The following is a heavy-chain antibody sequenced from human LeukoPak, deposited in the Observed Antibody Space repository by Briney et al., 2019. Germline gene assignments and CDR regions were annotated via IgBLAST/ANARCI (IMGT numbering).Heavy chain of an antibody. V-gene: IGHV3-23*01. J-gene: IGHJ5*01. CDR1: GFAFSVYA. CDR2: INANSGTT. CDR3: AKPISGGLAVTADWFHP. D-gene: IGHD6-19*01. Sequence: GGSLILSCAASGFAFSVYAMSWLRQPPGKGLEWVSTINANSGTTSYAASVRGRFTISRDNSKNTLYLQLDTLRADDTATYYCAKPISGGLAVTADWFHPWGQGTLVVVSS.